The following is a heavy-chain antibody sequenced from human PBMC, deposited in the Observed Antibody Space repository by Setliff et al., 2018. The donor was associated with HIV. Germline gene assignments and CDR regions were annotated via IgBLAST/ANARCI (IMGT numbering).Heavy chain of an antibody. Sequence: PGGSLRLSCAASGFTFSTYAMGWVRQAPGKGLEWVSTVGAVGGPTHYAESVKGRFTISRDNAKNSLSLQMNSLRAEDTAVYYCARDSSSWSWAEYFQFWGQGTPVTVSS. J-gene: IGHJ1*01. V-gene: IGHV3-23*01. CDR1: GFTFSTYA. CDR2: VGAVGGPT. D-gene: IGHD6-13*01. CDR3: ARDSSSWSWAEYFQF.